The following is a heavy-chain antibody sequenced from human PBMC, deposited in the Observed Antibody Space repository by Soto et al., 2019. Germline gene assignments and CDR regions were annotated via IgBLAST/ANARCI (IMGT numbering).Heavy chain of an antibody. V-gene: IGHV4-4*02. CDR3: AREGVGSGWFEFYYYMYV. CDR2: IYHSGST. CDR1: SGSISSSNW. Sequence: SETLSLTCAVSSGSISSSNWWSWVRQPPGKGPEWIGEIYHSGSTNYNPSLKSRVTISVDKSKNQFSLKLSSVTAADTAVYYCAREGVGSGWFEFYYYMYVWGKGTTVTVSS. D-gene: IGHD6-19*01. J-gene: IGHJ6*03.